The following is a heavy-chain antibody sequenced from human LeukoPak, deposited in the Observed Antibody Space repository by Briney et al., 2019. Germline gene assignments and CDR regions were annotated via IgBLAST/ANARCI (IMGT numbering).Heavy chain of an antibody. CDR1: GGSFSGYY. Sequence: SETLSLTCAVYGGSFSGYYWSWIRQSPGKGLEWIGEINHSGSSNYNPSLKSRVTISVDTSKNQFSLKLSSVTAADTAVYYCAGGEDGDYYFQHWGQGTLVTVSS. CDR3: AGGEDGDYYFQH. D-gene: IGHD4-17*01. CDR2: INHSGSS. V-gene: IGHV4-34*01. J-gene: IGHJ1*01.